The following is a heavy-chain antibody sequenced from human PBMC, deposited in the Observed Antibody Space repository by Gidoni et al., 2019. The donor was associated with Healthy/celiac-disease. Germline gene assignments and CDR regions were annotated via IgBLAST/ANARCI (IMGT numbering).Heavy chain of an antibody. CDR1: GFTVSSNY. CDR2: IYSGGSV. J-gene: IGHJ3*02. CDR3: AREFGESDGYAFDI. Sequence: EVQLVESGGGLVQPGGSLRLSCAASGFTVSSNYMSWVRQAPVKGLEWVSIIYSGGSVDYADSVKGRFTISRDNSKNTLYLQMNSLRAEDTAVYYCAREFGESDGYAFDIWGQGTVVTVSS. D-gene: IGHD3-10*01. V-gene: IGHV3-66*02.